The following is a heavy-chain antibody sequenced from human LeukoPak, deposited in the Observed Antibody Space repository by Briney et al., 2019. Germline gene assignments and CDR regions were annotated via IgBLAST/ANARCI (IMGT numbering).Heavy chain of an antibody. V-gene: IGHV1-2*02. D-gene: IGHD5-18*01. J-gene: IGHJ4*02. CDR2: INPNSGGT. CDR3: ARVVDTAMVSPWIIGY. CDR1: GYTFTSYD. Sequence: GASVKVSCKASGYTFTSYDINWVRQAPGQGLEWMGWINPNSGGTNYAQKFQGRVTMTRDTSISTAYMELSRLRSDDTAVYYCARVVDTAMVSPWIIGYWGQGTLVTVSS.